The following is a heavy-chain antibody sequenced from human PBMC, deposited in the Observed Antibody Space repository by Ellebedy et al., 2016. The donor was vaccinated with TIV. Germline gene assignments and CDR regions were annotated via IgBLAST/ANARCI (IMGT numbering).Heavy chain of an antibody. J-gene: IGHJ3*02. D-gene: IGHD7-27*01. CDR3: ARDQAGDREAFDI. CDR2: INPSGGST. Sequence: AASVKVSCKASGYTFTRYYMHWVRQAPGQGLAWMGIINPSGGSTSYGQKFQGRVTMTRHTSTSTVYMEVSSLRSEDTAVYYFARDQAGDREAFDIWGHGTMVTVSS. V-gene: IGHV1-46*01. CDR1: GYTFTRYY.